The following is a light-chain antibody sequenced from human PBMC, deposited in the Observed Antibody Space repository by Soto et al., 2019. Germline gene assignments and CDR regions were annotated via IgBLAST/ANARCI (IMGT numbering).Light chain of an antibody. CDR2: DAS. J-gene: IGKJ4*01. CDR1: QSGSIY. V-gene: IGKV3-11*01. CDR3: QKRSNSPPALT. Sequence: EIVLTQSPATLSLSPGERATLSCRASQSGSIYLCGYQQKPGQAPRLLIFDASKRATGIPARFSGSGSGTDFTLNSSSLEPEDFAVYYCQKRSNSPPALTFCGGTPVEIQ.